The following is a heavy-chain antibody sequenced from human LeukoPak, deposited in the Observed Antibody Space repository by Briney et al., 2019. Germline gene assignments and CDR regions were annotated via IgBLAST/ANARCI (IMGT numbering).Heavy chain of an antibody. CDR1: GFTFSDYY. Sequence: GGSLRLSCTASGFTFSDYYMSWIRQAPGKGLEWVSYISSSGSTIYYADSVKGRFTISRDNAKNSLYLQMNSLRAEDTAVYYCARDPDYYDSSGKADYWGQGTLVTVSS. V-gene: IGHV3-11*04. J-gene: IGHJ4*02. D-gene: IGHD3-22*01. CDR2: ISSSGSTI. CDR3: ARDPDYYDSSGKADY.